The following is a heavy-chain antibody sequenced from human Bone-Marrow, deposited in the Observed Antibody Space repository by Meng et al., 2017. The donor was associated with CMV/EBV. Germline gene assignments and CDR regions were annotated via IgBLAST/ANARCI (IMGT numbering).Heavy chain of an antibody. Sequence: SETLSLTCTVSGGSISTSGYYWGWIRQPPGKGLEWIGSIYYGGSTYYSPSLKNRVTISLDTSKSQFSLNLNTVTAADTAVYYCARDLNRAYSYYGMDVWGQGTMVTVSS. V-gene: IGHV4-39*07. D-gene: IGHD1-14*01. CDR3: ARDLNRAYSYYGMDV. CDR1: GGSISTSGYY. CDR2: IYYGGST. J-gene: IGHJ6*02.